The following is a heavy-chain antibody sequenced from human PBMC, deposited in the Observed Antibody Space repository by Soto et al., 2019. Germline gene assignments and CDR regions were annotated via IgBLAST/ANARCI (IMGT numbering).Heavy chain of an antibody. CDR2: ISAYNGDT. CDR3: ATWELGKYYYGLDF. V-gene: IGHV1-18*01. Sequence: GASVKVSCKASGNSFTKYGFSWVRQAPGQGLEWMGWISAYNGDTKYAQKLQGRVTMTTDTSTSTAYMDLRSLRSDDTAVYYCATWELGKYYYGLDFWGQGTSVTVSS. D-gene: IGHD1-26*01. J-gene: IGHJ6*02. CDR1: GNSFTKYG.